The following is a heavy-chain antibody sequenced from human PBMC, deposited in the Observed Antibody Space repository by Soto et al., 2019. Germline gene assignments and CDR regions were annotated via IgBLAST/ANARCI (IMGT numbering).Heavy chain of an antibody. J-gene: IGHJ4*02. V-gene: IGHV1-8*01. CDR3: ARGVRPDY. D-gene: IGHD6-6*01. Sequence: QVQLIQSGAEVKKPGASVKVSCTASGYIFSDYDINWVRQAPGQGLEWIGWMNPNSGNTGYGQTFQGRVAMTRNTSIDTAYMELSTLRSEDTAVYYCARGVRPDYWGQGTLVTVSS. CDR2: MNPNSGNT. CDR1: GYIFSDYD.